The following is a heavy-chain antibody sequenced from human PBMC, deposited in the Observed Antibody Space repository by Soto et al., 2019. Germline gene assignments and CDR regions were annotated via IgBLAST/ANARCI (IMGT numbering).Heavy chain of an antibody. CDR1: GSCFTRYL. D-gene: IGHD4-17*01. CDR2: IYPGDSDT. J-gene: IGHJ3*02. CDR3: ARQREATVASRAAFDI. V-gene: IGHV5-51*01. Sequence: AESKTCSYKVSGSCFTRYLLVWVRQLPEEGLEWMGIIYPGDSDTRYSPSVQGQVTISDDKSISTAYLQCSSLKASDTAMYLCARQREATVASRAAFDILGQGTMVTVSS.